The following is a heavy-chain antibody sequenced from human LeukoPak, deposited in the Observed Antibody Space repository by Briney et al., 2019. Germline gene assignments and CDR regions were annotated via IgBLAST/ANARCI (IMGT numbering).Heavy chain of an antibody. D-gene: IGHD1-26*01. J-gene: IGHJ4*02. Sequence: GGSLRLSCAASGFTFSSYAMSWVRQAPGKGLEWVSAISGSGGSTYYADSVKGRFTISRDNSKNTLYLQMNSLRAEDTAVYYCAKDRKIVGATTVPCDYWGQGTLVTVSS. CDR3: AKDRKIVGATTVPCDY. CDR2: ISGSGGST. CDR1: GFTFSSYA. V-gene: IGHV3-23*01.